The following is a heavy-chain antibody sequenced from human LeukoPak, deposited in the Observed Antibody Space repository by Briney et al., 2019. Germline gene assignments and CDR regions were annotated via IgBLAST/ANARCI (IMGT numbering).Heavy chain of an antibody. V-gene: IGHV5-51*01. CDR3: ARAPYSSSWYYEGYYYYMDV. D-gene: IGHD6-13*01. Sequence: GESLKISCKGSGYSFTSYWIGWVRQMPGNGLEWMGIIYPGDSDTRYSPSFQGQVTISADKSISTAYLQWSSLKASDTAMYYCARAPYSSSWYYEGYYYYMDVWGKGTTVTVSS. J-gene: IGHJ6*03. CDR1: GYSFTSYW. CDR2: IYPGDSDT.